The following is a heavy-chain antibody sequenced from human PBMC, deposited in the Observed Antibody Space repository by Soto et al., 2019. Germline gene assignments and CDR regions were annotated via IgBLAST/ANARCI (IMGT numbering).Heavy chain of an antibody. J-gene: IGHJ4*02. D-gene: IGHD6-13*01. CDR1: GYTFTSYD. Sequence: QVQLVQSGAEVKKPGASVKVSCKASGYTFTSYDTNWVRQATGQGLEWMGWMNPNSGNTGYAQKFQGRVTMTRNTSLSTAYLELGSPRSEDTAVYYCGKSIAAAVYPFYFDFWGQGTLVTVSS. CDR3: GKSIAAAVYPFYFDF. V-gene: IGHV1-8*01. CDR2: MNPNSGNT.